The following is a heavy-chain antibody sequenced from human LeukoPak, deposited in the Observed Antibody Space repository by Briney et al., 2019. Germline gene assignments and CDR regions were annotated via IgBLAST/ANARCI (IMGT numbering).Heavy chain of an antibody. CDR3: ARDLMITFGGVITNWFDP. J-gene: IGHJ5*02. CDR1: GGSISSYY. CDR2: IYTSGST. D-gene: IGHD3-16*02. Sequence: SETLSLTCTASGGSISSYYWSWIRQPAGKGLQWIGRIYTSGSTNYNPSLKSRVTMSVDTSKNQFSLKLSSVTAADTAVYYCARDLMITFGGVITNWFDPWGQGTLVTVSS. V-gene: IGHV4-4*07.